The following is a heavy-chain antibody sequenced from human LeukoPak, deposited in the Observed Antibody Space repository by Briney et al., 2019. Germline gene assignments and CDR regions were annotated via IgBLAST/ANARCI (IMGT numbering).Heavy chain of an antibody. CDR2: ISAYNGNT. CDR1: GYTFTSYY. D-gene: IGHD2-15*01. J-gene: IGHJ4*02. Sequence: GASVKVSCKASGYTFTSYYMHWVRQAPGQGLEWMGWISAYNGNTNYAQKLQGRVTMTTDTSTSTAYMELRSLRSDDTAVYYCARDGRYCSGGSCYSGEQYYWGQGTLVTVSS. V-gene: IGHV1-18*04. CDR3: ARDGRYCSGGSCYSGEQYY.